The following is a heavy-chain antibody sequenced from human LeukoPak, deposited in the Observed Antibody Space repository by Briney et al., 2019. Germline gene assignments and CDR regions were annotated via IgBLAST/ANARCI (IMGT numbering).Heavy chain of an antibody. CDR3: ARGRWLPLPDY. CDR2: IYYSGST. J-gene: IGHJ4*02. CDR1: GGSISTYY. D-gene: IGHD5-24*01. V-gene: IGHV4-59*01. Sequence: SETLSLTCTVSGGSISTYYWTWIRQPPGKGLEWIGYIYYSGSTNYNPSLKSRVTISVDTSKNQFSLKLSSVTAADTAVYYCARGRWLPLPDYWGQGTLVTVSS.